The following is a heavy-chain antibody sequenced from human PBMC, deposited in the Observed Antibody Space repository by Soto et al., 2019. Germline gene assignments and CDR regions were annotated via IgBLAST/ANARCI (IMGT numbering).Heavy chain of an antibody. CDR3: ARVVRRDRCIGI. V-gene: IGHV4-30-4*01. J-gene: IGHJ6*02. Sequence: QVQLQESGPGLVKPSQTLSLTCTVSGGSISSGDYYWSWIRQPPGKGLEWIGYNYYSGSTNYNPALKCGLTKPEETSQNQYSLTPISVTAGNAAVYYCARVVRRDRCIGIWRQGTTVTDS. CDR1: GGSISSGDYY. D-gene: IGHD3-3*02. CDR2: NYYSGST.